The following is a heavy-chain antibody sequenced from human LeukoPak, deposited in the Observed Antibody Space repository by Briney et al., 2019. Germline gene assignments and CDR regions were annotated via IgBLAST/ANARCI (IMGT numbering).Heavy chain of an antibody. CDR1: GYTFTSYG. V-gene: IGHV1-18*01. CDR3: ARDMYYDSSGYPRY. CDR2: ISAYNGNT. J-gene: IGHJ4*02. D-gene: IGHD3-22*01. Sequence: GASVKVSCKASGYTFTSYGISWVRQAPGQGLEWMGWISAYNGNTNYAQKLQGRVTMTRDTSTSTVYMELSSLRSEDTAVYYCARDMYYDSSGYPRYWGQGTLVTVSS.